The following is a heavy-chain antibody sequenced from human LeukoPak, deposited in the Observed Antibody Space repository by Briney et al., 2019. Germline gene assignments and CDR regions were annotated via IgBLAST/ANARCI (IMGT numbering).Heavy chain of an antibody. CDR3: AKDDTPMIVVVITTFSY. CDR2: ISGSGGST. D-gene: IGHD3-22*01. CDR1: GFTFSSYA. J-gene: IGHJ4*02. V-gene: IGHV3-23*01. Sequence: SGGSLRLSCAASGFTFSSYAMSWVRQAPGKGLEWVLAISGSGGSTYYADSVKGRFTISRDNSENTLYLQMNSLRAEDTAVYYCAKDDTPMIVVVITTFSYWGQGTLVTVSS.